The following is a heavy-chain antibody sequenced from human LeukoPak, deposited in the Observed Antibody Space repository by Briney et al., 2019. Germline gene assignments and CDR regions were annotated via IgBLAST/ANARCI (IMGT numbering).Heavy chain of an antibody. J-gene: IGHJ4*02. CDR3: AISGDYPYYFDY. CDR1: GYTFTSYD. D-gene: IGHD7-27*01. Sequence: ASVKVSCKASGYTFTSYDINWVRQATGQGLEWMAWMNPNSGNTGYAQKFQGRVTITRNTSISTASMGLSSLRSEDTAVYYCAISGDYPYYFDYWGQGTLVTVSS. V-gene: IGHV1-8*03. CDR2: MNPNSGNT.